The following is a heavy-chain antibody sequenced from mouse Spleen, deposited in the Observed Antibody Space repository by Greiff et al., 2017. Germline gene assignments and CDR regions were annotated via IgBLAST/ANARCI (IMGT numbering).Heavy chain of an antibody. CDR3: ARSSTTRGYYFDY. D-gene: IGHD2-12*01. J-gene: IGHJ2*01. V-gene: IGHV7-3*01. CDR1: GFTFTDYY. Sequence: EVKLMESGGGLVQPGGSLSLSCAASGFTFTDYYMSWVRQPPGKALEWLGFIRNKANGYTTEYSASVKGRFTISRDNSQSILYLQMNALRAEDSATYYCARSSTTRGYYFDYWGQGTTLTVSS. CDR2: IRNKANGYTT.